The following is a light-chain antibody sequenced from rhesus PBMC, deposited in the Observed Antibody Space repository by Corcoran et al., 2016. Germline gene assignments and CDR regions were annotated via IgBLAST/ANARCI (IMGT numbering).Light chain of an antibody. CDR1: QVISNN. V-gene: IGKV1S15*01. Sequence: DIQMTQSPSSLSASVGDTVTITCRASQVISNNLAWYQQKPGKVPKLLIYYASTLQSGVPSSFSGSGSGTDFTLTISSLQPEDFADDYCQNGYGTAVTFGGGTKIEIK. J-gene: IGKJ4*01. CDR3: QNGYGTAVT. CDR2: YAS.